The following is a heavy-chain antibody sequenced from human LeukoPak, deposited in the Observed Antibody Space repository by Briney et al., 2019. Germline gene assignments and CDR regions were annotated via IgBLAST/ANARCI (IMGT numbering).Heavy chain of an antibody. CDR2: INHSGST. CDR1: DGSINSFY. V-gene: IGHV4-34*01. Sequence: SETLSLTCTVSDGSINSFYWSWIRQPPGKGLEWIGEINHSGSTNYNPSLKSRVTISVDTSKNQFSLKLSSVTAADTAVYYCARGRRRIPNCSGGSCYSGGDYWGQGTLVTVSS. J-gene: IGHJ4*02. CDR3: ARGRRRIPNCSGGSCYSGGDY. D-gene: IGHD2-15*01.